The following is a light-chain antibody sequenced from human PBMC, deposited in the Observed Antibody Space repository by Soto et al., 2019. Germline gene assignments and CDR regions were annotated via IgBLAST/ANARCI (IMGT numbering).Light chain of an antibody. CDR3: SSYTSSTTRV. CDR1: SSDVGGYNY. V-gene: IGLV2-14*01. CDR2: EVS. J-gene: IGLJ3*02. Sequence: QSVLTQPASVSGSPGQSITISCTGSSSDVGGYNYVSWYQHHPGKAPKLLIFEVSNRPSGVSHRFSGSKSGNTASLTISGLQAEDEADYYCSSYTSSTTRVFGGGTKLTV.